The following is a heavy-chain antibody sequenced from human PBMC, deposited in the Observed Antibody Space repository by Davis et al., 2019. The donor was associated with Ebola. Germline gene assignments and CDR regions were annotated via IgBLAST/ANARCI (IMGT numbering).Heavy chain of an antibody. D-gene: IGHD3-3*01. Sequence: ASVKVSCKASGYTFTSYYMHWVRQAPGQGLEWMGIINPSGGSTSYAQKFQGRVTMTRDTSTSTVYMELSSLRSEDTAVYYCARDLLRFLEWLLPTYYYYYGMDVWGKGTTVTVSS. J-gene: IGHJ6*04. V-gene: IGHV1-46*01. CDR2: INPSGGST. CDR1: GYTFTSYY. CDR3: ARDLLRFLEWLLPTYYYYYGMDV.